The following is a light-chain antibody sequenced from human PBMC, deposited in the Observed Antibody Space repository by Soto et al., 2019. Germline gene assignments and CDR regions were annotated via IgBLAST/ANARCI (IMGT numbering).Light chain of an antibody. V-gene: IGKV1-5*03. CDR1: QSISSY. Sequence: DIQMTQSPSSLSASVGDRFTITCRASQSISSYLNWYQVKPGKAPKLLIYKASTLKSGVPSRFSGSGSGTEFTLTISSLQPDDFATYYCQHYNSYSEAFGQGTKVDI. J-gene: IGKJ1*01. CDR3: QHYNSYSEA. CDR2: KAS.